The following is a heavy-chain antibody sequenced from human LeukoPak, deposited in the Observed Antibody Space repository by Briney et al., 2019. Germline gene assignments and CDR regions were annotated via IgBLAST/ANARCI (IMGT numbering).Heavy chain of an antibody. CDR1: GGSISSSSYY. Sequence: SETLSLTCTVSGGSISSSSYYWGWIRQPPGKGLEWIGSIYYSGSTYYNPSLKSRVTISVDTSKNQYSLKLSSVTAADTAVYYCARQAYSSNLGWFDPWGQGTLVTVSS. V-gene: IGHV4-39*01. J-gene: IGHJ5*02. CDR2: IYYSGST. CDR3: ARQAYSSNLGWFDP. D-gene: IGHD6-13*01.